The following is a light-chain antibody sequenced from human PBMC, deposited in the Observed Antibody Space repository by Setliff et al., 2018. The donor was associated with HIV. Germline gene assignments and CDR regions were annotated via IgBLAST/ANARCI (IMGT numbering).Light chain of an antibody. CDR1: HSVSTW. CDR3: QQYNTYPT. Sequence: DIQMTQSPSTLSASVGDRVTITCRASHSVSTWLAWYQQKPGKAPKLLIYKASSLESGVPSRFSGSGSGTEFTLTISSLQPDDFATYYCQQYNTYPTFCQGTKV. V-gene: IGKV1-5*03. J-gene: IGKJ1*01. CDR2: KAS.